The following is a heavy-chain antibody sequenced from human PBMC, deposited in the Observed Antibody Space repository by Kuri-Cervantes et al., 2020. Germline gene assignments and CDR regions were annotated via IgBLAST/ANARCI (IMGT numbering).Heavy chain of an antibody. Sequence: GESLKISCAASGFTFSSYGMHWVRQAPGKGLEWVAVISYDGSNKYYADSVKGRFTISRDSAGNSLYLQMNSLRDEDTAVYYCAGGQQVAHEYFQYWGQGTLVTVSS. J-gene: IGHJ1*01. V-gene: IGHV3-33*05. CDR2: ISYDGSNK. CDR3: AGGQQVAHEYFQY. CDR1: GFTFSSYG. D-gene: IGHD6-13*01.